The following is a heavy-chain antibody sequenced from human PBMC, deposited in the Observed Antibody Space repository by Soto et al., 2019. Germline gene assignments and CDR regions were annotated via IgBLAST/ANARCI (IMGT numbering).Heavy chain of an antibody. J-gene: IGHJ6*03. Sequence: SETLSLTCTVSGGSISSGGYYWSWIRQHPGKGLEWIGYIYYSGSTYYNPSLKSRVTISVDTSKNQFSLKLSSVTAADTAVYYCAIEGVVDYGAVSYNTHYEMDGWGKWTTVTV. CDR2: IYYSGST. V-gene: IGHV4-31*03. CDR3: AIEGVVDYGAVSYNTHYEMDG. CDR1: GGSISSGGYY. D-gene: IGHD3-10*01.